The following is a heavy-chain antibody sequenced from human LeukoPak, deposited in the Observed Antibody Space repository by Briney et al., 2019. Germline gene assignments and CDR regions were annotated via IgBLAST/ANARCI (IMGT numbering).Heavy chain of an antibody. D-gene: IGHD2-15*01. Sequence: GGSLRLSCAASGFTFSSYAMSWVRQARGKGLEWVSAISGSGGSTYYADSVKGRFTISRDNSKNTLYLQMNSLRAEDTAVYYCAKASYCSGGSCYLVDYWGQGTLVTVSS. V-gene: IGHV3-23*01. J-gene: IGHJ4*02. CDR2: ISGSGGST. CDR1: GFTFSSYA. CDR3: AKASYCSGGSCYLVDY.